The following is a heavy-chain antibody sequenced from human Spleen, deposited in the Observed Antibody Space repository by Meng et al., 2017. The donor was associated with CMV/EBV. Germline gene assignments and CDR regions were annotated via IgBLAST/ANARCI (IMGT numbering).Heavy chain of an antibody. J-gene: IGHJ5*02. V-gene: IGHV3-7*01. Sequence: GESLKISCAASGFTFSSYWMSWVRQAPGKGLEWVANIKQDGSEKYYVDSVKGRFTISRDNAKNSLYLQMNSLRADDTAVYYCAREIQLWSDWFDPWGQGTLVTVSS. CDR3: AREIQLWSDWFDP. D-gene: IGHD5-18*01. CDR2: IKQDGSEK. CDR1: GFTFSSYW.